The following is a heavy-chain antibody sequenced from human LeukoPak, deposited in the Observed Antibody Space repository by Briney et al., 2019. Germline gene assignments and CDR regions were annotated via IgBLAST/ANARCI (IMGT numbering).Heavy chain of an antibody. CDR1: GFTFSSYA. J-gene: IGHJ5*02. CDR2: ISSSSSYI. D-gene: IGHD6-6*01. V-gene: IGHV3-21*01. CDR3: ARDGEGGFGIAAPASWFDP. Sequence: PGGSLRLSCAASGFTFSSYAMSWVRQAPGRGLEWVSSISSSSSYIYYADSVKGRFTISRDNAKNSLYLQMNSLRAEDTAVYYCARDGEGGFGIAAPASWFDPWGQGTLVTVSS.